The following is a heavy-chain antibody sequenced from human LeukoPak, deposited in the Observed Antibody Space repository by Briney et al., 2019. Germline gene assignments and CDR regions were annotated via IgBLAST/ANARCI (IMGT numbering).Heavy chain of an antibody. D-gene: IGHD3-22*01. CDR1: GFTFSSYA. V-gene: IGHV3-23*01. Sequence: PGGSLRLSCAASGFTFSSYAMSWVRQAPGKGLEWVSAISGSGGSTYYADSVKGRFTISRDNSKNTLYLQMNSLRAEDMAVYYCAKDPTQIVEINWFDPWGQGTLVTVSS. CDR2: ISGSGGST. J-gene: IGHJ5*02. CDR3: AKDPTQIVEINWFDP.